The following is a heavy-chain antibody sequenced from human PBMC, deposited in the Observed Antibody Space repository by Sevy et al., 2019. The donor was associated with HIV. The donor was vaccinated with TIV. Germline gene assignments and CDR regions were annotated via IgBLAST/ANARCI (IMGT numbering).Heavy chain of an antibody. J-gene: IGHJ3*02. D-gene: IGHD4-17*01. CDR3: EREWYGDGRGAFDI. CDR1: GFTFSSYG. Sequence: GGSLRLSCAASGFTFSSYGMHWVRRAPGKGLEWVAVIWYDGSNKYYADSVKGRFTISRDNSKNTLYLQMNSLRAEDTAVYYCEREWYGDGRGAFDIWGQGTMVTVSS. V-gene: IGHV3-33*01. CDR2: IWYDGSNK.